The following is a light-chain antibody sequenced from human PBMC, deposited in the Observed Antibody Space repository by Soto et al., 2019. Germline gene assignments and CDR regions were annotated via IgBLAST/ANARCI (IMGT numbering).Light chain of an antibody. J-gene: IGKJ1*01. CDR2: EAS. V-gene: IGKV3-11*01. CDR1: QNVSTF. CDR3: QQRARWPWT. Sequence: ENVLTQSPDTLSLSPGERATLSCRASQNVSTFLAWYQQRPGQAPRLLISEASNRATGIPARFSGSGSGTDFTLTITSLEPEDFAVYYCQQRARWPWTFGQGTKVDI.